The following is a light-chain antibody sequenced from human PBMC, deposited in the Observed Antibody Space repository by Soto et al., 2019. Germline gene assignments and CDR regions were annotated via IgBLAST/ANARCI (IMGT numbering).Light chain of an antibody. CDR3: QQYGSSGT. V-gene: IGKV3-20*01. J-gene: IGKJ1*01. CDR1: QSVSNNY. Sequence: SVLTQSPVTLSLSPGERSTLSCRASQSVSNNYLAWYQQKPGQAPRLLIYGASNRATGIPDRFSGSGSGTDFTLTISRLEPEDFAVYYCQQYGSSGTFGQGTKVDIK. CDR2: GAS.